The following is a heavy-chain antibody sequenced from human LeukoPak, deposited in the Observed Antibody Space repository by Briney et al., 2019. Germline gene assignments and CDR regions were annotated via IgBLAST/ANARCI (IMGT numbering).Heavy chain of an antibody. CDR2: VFHTGTA. D-gene: IGHD4-17*01. J-gene: IGHJ5*02. CDR1: GVSISRTTYY. V-gene: IGHV4-39*01. Sequence: KSSETLSLTCSVSGVSISRTTYYWGWLPQPPGQGLEWYGSVFHTGTAYCNPSLRSRVPLSGDTSKNQFSLKMSSVTAAGTAVYYCTKNDVGDYGTWGEGTLVAVSS. CDR3: TKNDVGDYGT.